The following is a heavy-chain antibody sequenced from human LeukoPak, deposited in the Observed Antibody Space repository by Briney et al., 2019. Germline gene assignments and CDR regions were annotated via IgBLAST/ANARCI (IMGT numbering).Heavy chain of an antibody. Sequence: SQTLSPTCAISGDSVSSNSAAWNWIRQSPSRGLEWLGRTYYRSKWYYDYAVAVKSRISINPDTSKNQFPLQLGSVTPEDTAVYYCARDPVGGSTIFDYWGQGILVTVSS. CDR2: TYYRSKWYY. D-gene: IGHD1-26*01. V-gene: IGHV6-1*01. CDR1: GDSVSSNSAA. J-gene: IGHJ4*02. CDR3: ARDPVGGSTIFDY.